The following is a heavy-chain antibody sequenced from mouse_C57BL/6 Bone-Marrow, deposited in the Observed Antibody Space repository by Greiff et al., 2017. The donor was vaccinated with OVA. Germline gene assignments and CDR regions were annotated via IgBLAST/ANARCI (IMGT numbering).Heavy chain of an antibody. V-gene: IGHV1-26*01. CDR1: GYTFTDYY. CDR2: INPNNGGT. J-gene: IGHJ2*01. D-gene: IGHD1-1*02. CDR3: ARNGGYYFDY. Sequence: VQLQQSGPELVKPGASVKISCKASGYTFTDYYMNWVKQSHGKSLEWIGDINPNNGGTSYNQKFKGKATLTVDKSSSTAYMEIRSLTSEDSAVYYCARNGGYYFDYWGQGTTLTVSS.